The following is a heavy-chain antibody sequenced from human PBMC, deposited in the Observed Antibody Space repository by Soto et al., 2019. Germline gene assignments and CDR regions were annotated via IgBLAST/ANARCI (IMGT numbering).Heavy chain of an antibody. CDR3: AAGYYYYYMDV. V-gene: IGHV3-30-3*01. J-gene: IGHJ6*03. Sequence: GGSLRLSCAASGFTFSIYAMHWVRQAPGKGLEWVAVISYDGSNKYYADSVKGRFTISRDNSKNTLYLQMNSLRAEDTAVYRAAAGYYYYYMDVWGKGTTVTVSS. CDR1: GFTFSIYA. CDR2: ISYDGSNK. D-gene: IGHD6-13*01.